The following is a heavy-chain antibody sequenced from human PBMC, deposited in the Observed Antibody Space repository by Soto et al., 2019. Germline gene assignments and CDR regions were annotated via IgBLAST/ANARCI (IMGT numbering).Heavy chain of an antibody. CDR3: AKDSPFSASYKEDAFDI. D-gene: IGHD1-26*01. CDR1: GFTFSSYA. Sequence: EVQLLESGGDLVQPGGSLRLSCAASGFTFSSYAMTWVRQAPGKGLEWVSDISGSGRSTYYVDSVKGRFTISRDNSKNTLFLQMNSLRAEDTAVYYCAKDSPFSASYKEDAFDIWGQGTLVTVSS. V-gene: IGHV3-23*01. CDR2: ISGSGRST. J-gene: IGHJ3*02.